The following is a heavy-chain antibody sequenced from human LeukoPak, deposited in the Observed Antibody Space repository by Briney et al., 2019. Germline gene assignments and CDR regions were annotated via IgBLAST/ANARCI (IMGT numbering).Heavy chain of an antibody. V-gene: IGHV4-30-2*01. CDR1: GGSISSGGYS. J-gene: IGHJ4*02. CDR3: ARGSLGYCSGGSCYLAYYFDY. D-gene: IGHD2-15*01. CDR2: IYDSGST. Sequence: SQTLSLTCAVSGGSISSGGYSWSWIRQPPGKGLEWIAYIYDSGSTYYNPSLKSRVTISVDRSKNQFSLKLSSVTAADTAVYYCARGSLGYCSGGSCYLAYYFDYWGQGTLVTVSS.